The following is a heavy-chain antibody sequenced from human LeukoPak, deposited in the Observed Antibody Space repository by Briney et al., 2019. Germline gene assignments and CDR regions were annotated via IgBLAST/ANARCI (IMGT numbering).Heavy chain of an antibody. J-gene: IGHJ1*01. CDR2: ISGDGGST. CDR3: AKDIYSRRGSYFEH. CDR1: GFTFDDYA. D-gene: IGHD2-15*01. Sequence: GVSVRLSCAASGFTFDDYAMHWVRQVPGKGLEWVSLISGDGGSTSYADSVKGRFTISRDNSKNSLYLQMNSLRTEDTALYYCAKDIYSRRGSYFEHWGQGTLVTVSS. V-gene: IGHV3-43*02.